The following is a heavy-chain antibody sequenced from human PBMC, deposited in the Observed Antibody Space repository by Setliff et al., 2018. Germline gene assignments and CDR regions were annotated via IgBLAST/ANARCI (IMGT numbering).Heavy chain of an antibody. CDR2: IYTSGSSGST. CDR3: ARGVSGVSWTPRY. CDR1: GASISSGGYY. D-gene: IGHD2-15*01. J-gene: IGHJ4*02. Sequence: SETLSLTCTVSGASISSGGYYWTWIRQPPGKGLEWIGYIYTSGSSGSTNYNSSLKSRVTISVDMSKNQFSLQLTSLTDADTAVYYCARGVSGVSWTPRYWGRGTLVTVSS. V-gene: IGHV4-61*08.